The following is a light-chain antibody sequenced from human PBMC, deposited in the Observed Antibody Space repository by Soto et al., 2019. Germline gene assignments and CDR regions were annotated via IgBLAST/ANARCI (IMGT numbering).Light chain of an antibody. CDR2: AAS. CDR3: QQLYSYPIT. J-gene: IGKJ5*01. V-gene: IGKV1-9*01. Sequence: DIQLTQSPSFLSASVGDRVTITCRASQGISSYLAWYQQKPGKAPELLIYAASTLQSGVPSRFSGSGSGTEFTLTISSLQPEGFATYYCQQLYSYPITFGLGTRLEIK. CDR1: QGISSY.